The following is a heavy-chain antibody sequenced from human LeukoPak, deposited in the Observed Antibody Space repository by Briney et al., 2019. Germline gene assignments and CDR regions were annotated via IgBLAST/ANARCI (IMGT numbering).Heavy chain of an antibody. D-gene: IGHD4-17*01. V-gene: IGHV3-23*01. CDR3: AKHPLFSYGDYVGFDY. CDR2: IGGSGGST. J-gene: IGHJ4*02. CDR1: GFTFSTYA. Sequence: GGSLRLSCAASGFTFSTYAMSWVRQAPGKGLEWVSAIGGSGGSTYSADSVKGRFAISRDNSKNTLYLQMNSLRAEDTAVYYCAKHPLFSYGDYVGFDYWGQGTLVTVSS.